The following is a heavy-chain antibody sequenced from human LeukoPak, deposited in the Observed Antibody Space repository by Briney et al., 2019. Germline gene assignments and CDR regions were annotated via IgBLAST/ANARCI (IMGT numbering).Heavy chain of an antibody. CDR3: ARDGIRGIAAAETTWFDP. J-gene: IGHJ5*02. D-gene: IGHD6-13*01. CDR1: GGTFSSYA. CDR2: XXXIFGTA. V-gene: IGHV1-69*13. Sequence: GASVKVSCKASGGTFSSYAISWVRQAPGQGLEXXXXXXXIFGTANYAQKFQGRVTITADESTSTAYMELSSLRSEDTAVYYCARDGIRGIAAAETTWFDPWGQGTLVTVSS.